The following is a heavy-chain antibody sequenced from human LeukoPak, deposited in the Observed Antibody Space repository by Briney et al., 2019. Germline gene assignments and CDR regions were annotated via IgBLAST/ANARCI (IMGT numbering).Heavy chain of an antibody. Sequence: SETLSLTCTVSGGSISSSSYYWGWIRQPPGKGLEWIGSIYYSGSTYYNPSLKSRVTISVDTSKNQFPLKLSSVTAADTAVYYCARVYFDWFFYYFDYWGQGTLVTVSS. D-gene: IGHD3-9*01. CDR2: IYYSGST. V-gene: IGHV4-39*06. J-gene: IGHJ4*02. CDR1: GGSISSSSYY. CDR3: ARVYFDWFFYYFDY.